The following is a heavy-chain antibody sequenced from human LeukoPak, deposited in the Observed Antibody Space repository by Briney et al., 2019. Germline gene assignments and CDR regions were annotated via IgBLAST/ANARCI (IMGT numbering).Heavy chain of an antibody. CDR3: ARADSSGYSDAFDI. CDR2: IYTSGST. CDR1: GGSISSYY. J-gene: IGHJ3*02. V-gene: IGHV4-4*07. Sequence: SETLSLTCTVSGGSISSYYWSWIRQPAGKGLEWIGRIYTSGSTNYNPSLKSRVTMSVDTSKNQFSLKLSSVTAADTVVYYCARADSSGYSDAFDIWGQGTMVTVSS. D-gene: IGHD3-22*01.